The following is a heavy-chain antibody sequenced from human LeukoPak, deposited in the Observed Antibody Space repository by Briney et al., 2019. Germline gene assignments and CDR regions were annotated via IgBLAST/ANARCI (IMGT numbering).Heavy chain of an antibody. V-gene: IGHV3-30*15. CDR1: GFTFRSYA. J-gene: IGHJ4*02. Sequence: GGSLRLSCAASGFTFRSYAMHWVRPAPGKGLEWVAVISDDGSRQHYADFLEGPITISRDNSKNTVSLQMSSLRTEDTAVYFCAREQSGDGWSGFDYWGQGTLVTVSS. CDR3: AREQSGDGWSGFDY. CDR2: ISDDGSRQ. D-gene: IGHD6-19*01.